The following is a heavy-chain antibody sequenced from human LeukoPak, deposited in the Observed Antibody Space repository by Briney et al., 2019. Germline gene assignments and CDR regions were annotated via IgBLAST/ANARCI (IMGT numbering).Heavy chain of an antibody. CDR2: IYYSGST. D-gene: IGHD6-6*01. Sequence: SQALSLTCNASGDSISSGDSYWSWIRQPPGKGLEWIGYIYYSGSTSYNPSLKSRVTISINTSNNQFSLRLSSVTAADTAVYYCARDIQQLVRSALDIWGQGTMVTVSS. V-gene: IGHV4-30-4*08. CDR1: GDSISSGDSY. CDR3: ARDIQQLVRSALDI. J-gene: IGHJ3*02.